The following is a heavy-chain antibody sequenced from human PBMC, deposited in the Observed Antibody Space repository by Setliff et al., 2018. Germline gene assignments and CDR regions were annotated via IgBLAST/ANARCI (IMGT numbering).Heavy chain of an antibody. D-gene: IGHD5-12*01. V-gene: IGHV1-69*05. CDR3: AREGVDIRSSTDYRYYMDV. J-gene: IGHJ6*03. CDR1: GDTFNNYG. Sequence: SVKVSCKASGDTFNNYGISWVRQAPGQGLEWMGGTIPMFGSANYAQKFQGRVTIITDEFTGTAYMELSSLRTEDTAVYYCAREGVDIRSSTDYRYYMDVWGKGTTVTVSS. CDR2: TIPMFGSA.